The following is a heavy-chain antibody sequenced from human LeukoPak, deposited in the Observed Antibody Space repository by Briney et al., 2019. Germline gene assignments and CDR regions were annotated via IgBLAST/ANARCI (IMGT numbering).Heavy chain of an antibody. D-gene: IGHD3-9*01. V-gene: IGHV4-4*07. CDR2: IYTSGST. Sequence: SGTLSLTCTVSGGSISSYYWSWIRQPAGKGLEWIGRIYTSGSTNYNPSLKSRVTMSVDTSKNQFSLKLSSVTAADTAVYYCARWWYYDILTGYYNGFDYWGQGTLVTVSS. CDR3: ARWWYYDILTGYYNGFDY. J-gene: IGHJ4*02. CDR1: GGSISSYY.